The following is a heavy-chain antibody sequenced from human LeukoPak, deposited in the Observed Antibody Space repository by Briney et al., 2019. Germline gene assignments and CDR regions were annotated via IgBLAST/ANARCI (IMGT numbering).Heavy chain of an antibody. V-gene: IGHV4-39*07. Sequence: SETLSLTCTVSGASINSRTYSWGWIRQPPGKGLEWIGNVYYSGSTHYTPSLKSRVTMSIDTSKNQFSLILTSVTAADTAVYYCARDGLGGYQLPDYWGQRTLVTVSS. CDR3: ARDGLGGYQLPDY. CDR1: GASINSRTYS. J-gene: IGHJ4*02. D-gene: IGHD5-18*01. CDR2: VYYSGST.